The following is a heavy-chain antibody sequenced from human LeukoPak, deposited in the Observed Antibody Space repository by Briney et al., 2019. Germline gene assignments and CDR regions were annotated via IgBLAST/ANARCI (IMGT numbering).Heavy chain of an antibody. CDR1: GFTFSSYS. V-gene: IGHV3-48*04. CDR3: ARDIKSGYFDY. J-gene: IGHJ4*02. Sequence: PGGSLRLSCAASGFTFSSYSMNWVRQAPGKGLEWVSYISSSSSTIYYADSVKGRFTISRDNAKNSLYLQMNSLRAEDTAVYYCARDIKSGYFDYWGQGTLVTVSS. CDR2: ISSSSSTI. D-gene: IGHD6-13*01.